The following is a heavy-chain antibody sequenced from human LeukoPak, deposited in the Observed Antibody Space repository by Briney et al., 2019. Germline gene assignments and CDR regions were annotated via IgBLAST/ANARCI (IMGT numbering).Heavy chain of an antibody. CDR3: AKSLRSLYCSSTSCPGDY. V-gene: IGHV3-23*01. Sequence: GGSLRLSCAASGFTFSSYAMSWVRQAPGKGLEWVSAISGSGGSTYYADSVKGRFTISRDNSKITLYLQMNSLRAEDTAVYCCAKSLRSLYCSSTSCPGDYWGQGTLVTVSS. D-gene: IGHD2-2*01. J-gene: IGHJ4*02. CDR1: GFTFSSYA. CDR2: ISGSGGST.